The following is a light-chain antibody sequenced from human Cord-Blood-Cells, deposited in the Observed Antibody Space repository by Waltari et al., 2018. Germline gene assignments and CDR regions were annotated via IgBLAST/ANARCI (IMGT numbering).Light chain of an antibody. CDR1: QGMSSA. J-gene: IGKJ4*01. Sequence: AIQLTQSPSYLSASAGDRVTITCRASQGMSSALAWYQQKPGKAPELLSYDASSVESVAPSRFSGSGSGNDFTTTISSLQPEDFATYYCQQFNSYPLTFGGGTKVEIK. CDR2: DAS. CDR3: QQFNSYPLT. V-gene: IGKV1-13*02.